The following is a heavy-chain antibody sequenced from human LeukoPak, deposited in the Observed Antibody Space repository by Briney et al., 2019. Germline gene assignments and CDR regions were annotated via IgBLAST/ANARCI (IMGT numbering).Heavy chain of an antibody. J-gene: IGHJ6*03. Sequence: SETLSLTCTVSGGSISSSSYYWGWIRQPPGKGLEWIGSIYYSGSTYYNPSLKSRVTISVDTSKNQFSLKLSSVTAADTAVYYCARDLGHDYGDYVGIAGYYMDVWGKGTTVTVSS. CDR3: ARDLGHDYGDYVGIAGYYMDV. V-gene: IGHV4-39*07. CDR2: IYYSGST. CDR1: GGSISSSSYY. D-gene: IGHD4-17*01.